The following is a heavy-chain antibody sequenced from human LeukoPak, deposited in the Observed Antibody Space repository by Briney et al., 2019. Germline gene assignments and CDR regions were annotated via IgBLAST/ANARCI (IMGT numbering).Heavy chain of an antibody. Sequence: ASVKVSCKASGYTFTDYYLRWVRQAPGQGLEWMGWINPNNGGTHFGQMFQGRVTVTRDTSISTAYMDLSGLRSDDTAVYYCAREHPARNYLRDPYPFDYWGQGTLVTVSS. V-gene: IGHV1-2*02. D-gene: IGHD5-24*01. CDR1: GYTFTDYY. CDR3: AREHPARNYLRDPYPFDY. CDR2: INPNNGGT. J-gene: IGHJ4*02.